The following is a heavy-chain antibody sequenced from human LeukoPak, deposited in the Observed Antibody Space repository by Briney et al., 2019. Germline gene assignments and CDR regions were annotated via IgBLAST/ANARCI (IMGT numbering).Heavy chain of an antibody. J-gene: IGHJ4*02. Sequence: KTSETLSLTCAVSGGSISSSSSNCWTWVRQPPGKGLEWIGEIYHSGATNYSPSLKSRVTMLLDKSKNQFSLKLNSVTAADTAVYYCARNGGNSDFDYWGQGTLVTVSS. V-gene: IGHV4-4*02. CDR2: IYHSGAT. CDR3: ARNGGNSDFDY. CDR1: GGSISSSSSNC. D-gene: IGHD4-23*01.